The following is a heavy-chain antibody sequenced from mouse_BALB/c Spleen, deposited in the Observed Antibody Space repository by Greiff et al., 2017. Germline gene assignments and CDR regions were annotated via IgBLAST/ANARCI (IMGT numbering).Heavy chain of an antibody. CDR2: ISSGSSTI. J-gene: IGHJ3*01. D-gene: IGHD1-1*01. CDR3: ARGPYGSSYEGAY. CDR1: GFTFSSFG. Sequence: EVMLVESGGGLVQPGGSRKLSCAASGFTFSSFGMHWVRQAPEKGLEWVAYISSGSSTIYYADTVKGRFTISRDNPKNTLFLQMTSLRSEDTAMYYCARGPYGSSYEGAYWGQGTLVTVSA. V-gene: IGHV5-17*02.